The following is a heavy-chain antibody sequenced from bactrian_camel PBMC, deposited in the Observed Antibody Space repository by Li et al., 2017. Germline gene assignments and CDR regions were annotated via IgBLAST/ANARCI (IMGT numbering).Heavy chain of an antibody. J-gene: IGHJ4*01. CDR1: GFAFSKYG. CDR2: INGDGTNT. CDR3: IKNSLDY. Sequence: HVQLVESGGGLVQPGGPLRVSCAASGFAFSKYGMSWVRQAPGKGLEWVSSINGDGTNTVYLDSVKGRFTISRDNAKNTVYLQIDSLKFEDTAMYYCIKNSLDYWGQGTQVTVS. V-gene: IGHV3S7*01.